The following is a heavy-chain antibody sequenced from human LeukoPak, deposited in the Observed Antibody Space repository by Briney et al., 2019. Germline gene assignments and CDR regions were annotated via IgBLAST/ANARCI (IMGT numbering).Heavy chain of an antibody. Sequence: PGGSLRLSCAASGFTFSDYYMGWLRQAPRKGLEWVSYIRGSGGDIHYADSVKGRFTISRDNAKSSLYLQMNSLRAEDTAVYYCTRDIVAAGLFFDYWGQGTLVTVSS. CDR3: TRDIVAAGLFFDY. D-gene: IGHD6-13*01. V-gene: IGHV3-11*04. J-gene: IGHJ4*02. CDR1: GFTFSDYY. CDR2: IRGSGGDI.